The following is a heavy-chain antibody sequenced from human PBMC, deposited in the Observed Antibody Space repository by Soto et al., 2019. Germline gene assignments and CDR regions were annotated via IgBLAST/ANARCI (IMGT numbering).Heavy chain of an antibody. Sequence: EVQLVESGGDLVQPGGSLRLYCAASGFIFSSYSMNWVRQAPGKGLEGVSYISSSSTTVYYAGSVKGRFTISRDNAKNSLYLQMNSLRDEDTAVYYCTRGWSCSGGSCYSDYWGQGTLVTVSS. CDR1: GFIFSSYS. V-gene: IGHV3-48*02. CDR2: ISSSSTTV. J-gene: IGHJ4*02. D-gene: IGHD2-15*01. CDR3: TRGWSCSGGSCYSDY.